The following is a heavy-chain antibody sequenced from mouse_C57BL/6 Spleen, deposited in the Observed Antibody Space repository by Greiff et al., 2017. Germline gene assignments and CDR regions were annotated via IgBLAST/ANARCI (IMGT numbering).Heavy chain of an antibody. D-gene: IGHD4-1*01. J-gene: IGHJ4*01. Sequence: EVKLEESGGGLVKPGVSLKLSCAASGFTFSDYGMHWVRQAPEKGLEWVAYISSGSSTIYYADTVKGRFTISRDNAKNTLFLQMTSLRSEDTAMYYCARNLGAMDYWGQGTSVTVSS. CDR2: ISSGSSTI. CDR1: GFTFSDYG. V-gene: IGHV5-17*01. CDR3: ARNLGAMDY.